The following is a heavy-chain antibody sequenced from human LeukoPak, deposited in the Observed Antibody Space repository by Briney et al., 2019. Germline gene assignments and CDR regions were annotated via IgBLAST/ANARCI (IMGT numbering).Heavy chain of an antibody. J-gene: IGHJ4*02. CDR3: AKAPPGGYSYGPFDY. CDR1: AFTFSSHG. V-gene: IGHV3-9*01. Sequence: GGSLRLSCAASAFTFSSHGMNWVRQAPGKGLEWVSGISWNSGSIDYADSVKGQFTISRDNAKNSLYLQMNSLRAEDTAVYYCAKAPPGGYSYGPFDYWGQGTLVIVSS. CDR2: ISWNSGSI. D-gene: IGHD5-18*01.